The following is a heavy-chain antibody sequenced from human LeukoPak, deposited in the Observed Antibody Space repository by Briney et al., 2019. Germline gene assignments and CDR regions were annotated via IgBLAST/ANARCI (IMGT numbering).Heavy chain of an antibody. CDR1: GFTFDDYA. J-gene: IGHJ3*02. Sequence: GGSLRLSCAASGFTFDDYAMHWIRQAPGKGLEWVSGISGSGGSTYYADSVKGRFTISRDNSKNTLYLQMNSLRAEDTAVYYCAKGRYCSSTSCYDGAFDIWGQGTMVTVSS. CDR2: ISGSGGST. CDR3: AKGRYCSSTSCYDGAFDI. D-gene: IGHD2-2*01. V-gene: IGHV3-23*01.